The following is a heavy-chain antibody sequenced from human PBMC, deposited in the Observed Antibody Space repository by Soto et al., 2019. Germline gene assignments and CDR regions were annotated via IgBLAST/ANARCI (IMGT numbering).Heavy chain of an antibody. J-gene: IGHJ4*02. CDR2: MNPNSGNT. D-gene: IGHD1-1*01. Sequence: QVQLVQSGAEMKKPGASVKVSCEASGYTFTSYDINWVRQATGQGLEWMGWMNPNSGNTGYAQKYQGRVTLTRNTVIDPAYRELSSLSSEDTAGDYWARKGTASGGSFDYWGQGTLVTVSS. V-gene: IGHV1-8*02. CDR1: GYTFTSYD. CDR3: ARKGTASGGSFDY.